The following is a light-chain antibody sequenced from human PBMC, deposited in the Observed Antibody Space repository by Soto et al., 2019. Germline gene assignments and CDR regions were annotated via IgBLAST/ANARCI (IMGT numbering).Light chain of an antibody. CDR1: SSNIGAGYD. CDR3: QSYDSSLSVV. CDR2: GYS. J-gene: IGLJ2*01. Sequence: QSVLTQPPSVSGAPGQRVTISCTGSSSNIGAGYDVHWYQQLPGTAPKLLMYGYSKRPSGVPDRFSGSKSGTSASLAITGLQAEDEADYYCQSYDSSLSVVFGGGTKLTVL. V-gene: IGLV1-40*01.